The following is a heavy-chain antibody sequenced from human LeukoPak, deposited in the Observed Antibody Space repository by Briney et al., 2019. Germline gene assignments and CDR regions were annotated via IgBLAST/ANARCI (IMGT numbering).Heavy chain of an antibody. J-gene: IGHJ4*02. Sequence: GGSLRLSCTTSGFTFGDYAMSWVRQAPGKGLEWVGFIRSKVYGGTPEYAASVKGRFTISRDDSKSIAYLHMNSLKTEDTAVYYCTRVDCSSTSCYISHADYWGRGTLVTVSS. CDR2: IRSKVYGGTP. CDR3: TRVDCSSTSCYISHADY. D-gene: IGHD2-2*02. V-gene: IGHV3-49*04. CDR1: GFTFGDYA.